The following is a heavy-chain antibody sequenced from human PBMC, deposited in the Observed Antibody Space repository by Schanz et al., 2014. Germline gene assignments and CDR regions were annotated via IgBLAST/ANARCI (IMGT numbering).Heavy chain of an antibody. V-gene: IGHV3-NL1*01. Sequence: QVHLVESGGGLVKRGGSLRLSCAASGFTISSYSMNWVRQAPGKGLEWVSSISHSGGSKYYADSVEGRFTISRDNSRNTLYLQMNSLRTEDTAVYYCASPSGYSDYGTYFDFWGQGTLVTVSS. J-gene: IGHJ4*02. D-gene: IGHD5-12*01. CDR2: ISHSGGSK. CDR3: ASPSGYSDYGTYFDF. CDR1: GFTISSYS.